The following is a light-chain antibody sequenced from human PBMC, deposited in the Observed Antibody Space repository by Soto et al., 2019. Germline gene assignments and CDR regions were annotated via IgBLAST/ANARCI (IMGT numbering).Light chain of an antibody. CDR2: GAS. CDR1: QSVSSNY. J-gene: IGKJ1*01. CDR3: LQYGSSTWT. Sequence: EIVLTQSPGTLALSPGERATVSCRASQSVSSNYLAWYQQKPGQAPRLLIYGASSRATGIPDRFSGSGSGTDFTLTIRRLEPEDFAMYYCLQYGSSTWTFGQGTKVEIK. V-gene: IGKV3-20*01.